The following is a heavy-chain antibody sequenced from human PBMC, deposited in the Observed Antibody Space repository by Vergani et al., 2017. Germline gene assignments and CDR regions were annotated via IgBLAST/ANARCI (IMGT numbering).Heavy chain of an antibody. V-gene: IGHV3-30*02. Sequence: QVQLVESGGGVVQPGGSLRLSCAASGFTFSSYGMHWVRQAPGKGLEWVAFIRYDGSNKYYADSVKGRFTISRDNSKNPMYLQMNSLRAEDTAVYYCAKDGASARPGRNYYYYYMDVWGKGTTVTVSS. CDR3: AKDGASARPGRNYYYYYMDV. CDR2: IRYDGSNK. J-gene: IGHJ6*03. CDR1: GFTFSSYG. D-gene: IGHD6-6*01.